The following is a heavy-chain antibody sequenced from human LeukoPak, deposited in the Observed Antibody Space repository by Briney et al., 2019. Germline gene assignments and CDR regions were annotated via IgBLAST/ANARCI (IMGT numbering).Heavy chain of an antibody. CDR1: GFTFGSYD. CDR3: ARDSSMLRGPLVIYYFDF. J-gene: IGHJ4*02. D-gene: IGHD3-10*01. Sequence: HPGGSLRLSCAASGFTFGSYDMSWVRQAPGKGLEWVSSISGSGGSTYYADSVKGRFTISRDNSKNTLYLQMNSLRVEDTAVYYCARDSSMLRGPLVIYYFDFWGQGTLVTVSS. CDR2: ISGSGGST. V-gene: IGHV3-23*01.